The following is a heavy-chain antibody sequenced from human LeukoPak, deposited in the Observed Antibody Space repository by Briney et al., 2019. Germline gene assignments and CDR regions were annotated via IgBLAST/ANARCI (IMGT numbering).Heavy chain of an antibody. Sequence: SETLSLTCTVSGGSIGTYYWSWIRQPPGKGPEWIGYIYYSGSTKYSPSLKSRATISVDTSKNQFSLKLSSVTAADTAVYYCARQMSGFDWYLFDHWGQGTLVTVSS. CDR1: GGSIGTYY. V-gene: IGHV4-59*08. J-gene: IGHJ4*02. CDR3: ARQMSGFDWYLFDH. CDR2: IYYSGST. D-gene: IGHD3-9*01.